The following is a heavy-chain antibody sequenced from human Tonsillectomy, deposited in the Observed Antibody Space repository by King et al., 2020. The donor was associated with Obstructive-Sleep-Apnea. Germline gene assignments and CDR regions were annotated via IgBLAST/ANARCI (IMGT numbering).Heavy chain of an antibody. CDR3: AKDRRGSYSHFDY. J-gene: IGHJ4*02. V-gene: IGHV3-30*02. D-gene: IGHD1-26*01. Sequence: VQLVESGGGVVQPGRSLRLSCAASGFTFSSYGMHWVRQAPGKGLEWVAFIRYDGSNKYYADSVKGRFTISRDNSKNTLYLQMNSLRAEDTAVYYCAKDRRGSYSHFDYWGQGTLVTVSS. CDR1: GFTFSSYG. CDR2: IRYDGSNK.